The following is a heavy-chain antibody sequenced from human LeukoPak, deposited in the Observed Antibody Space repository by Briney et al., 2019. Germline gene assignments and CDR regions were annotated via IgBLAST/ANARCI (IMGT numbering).Heavy chain of an antibody. V-gene: IGHV3-23*01. J-gene: IGHJ4*02. D-gene: IGHD2-2*01. CDR3: AKAHCSPTSCSRIDY. CDR2: ISGSGGST. CDR1: GFTFSTCA. Sequence: GGSLRLSCAASGFTFSTCAMGWVRQGPGKGLGWVSAISGSGGSTFYADSVKGRFTISRDNSKNTLYLQMSRLRAEDTALYYCAKAHCSPTSCSRIDYWGQGTLVTVSS.